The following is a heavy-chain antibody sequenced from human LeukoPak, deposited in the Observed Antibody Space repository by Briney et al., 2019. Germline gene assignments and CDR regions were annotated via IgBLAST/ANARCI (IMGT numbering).Heavy chain of an antibody. V-gene: IGHV3-53*01. CDR3: ARDSSGWYGDAFDI. CDR2: IYSGGST. D-gene: IGHD6-19*01. J-gene: IGHJ3*02. CDR1: GFTFSNAW. Sequence: PGGSLRLSCAVSGFTFSNAWMSWVRQAPGKGLEWVSVIYSGGSTYYADSVKGRFTISRDNSKNTLYLQMNSLRAEDTAVYYCARDSSGWYGDAFDIWGQGTMVTVSS.